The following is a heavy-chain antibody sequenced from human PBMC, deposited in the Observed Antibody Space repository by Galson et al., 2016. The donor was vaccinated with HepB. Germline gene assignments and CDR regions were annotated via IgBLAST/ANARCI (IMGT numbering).Heavy chain of an antibody. V-gene: IGHV3-72*01. CDR2: TRKKVNGYTT. CDR1: GFTFSDHY. D-gene: IGHD2-21*01. Sequence: SLRLSCAASGFTFSDHYMDWVRQAPGKGLEWVGRTRKKVNGYTTEYAAPVKGRFSISRDDSKNSLFLQMNSLKTEDTAVYSCLRIGGAFAIDNWGQGTPVTVSS. CDR3: LRIGGAFAIDN. J-gene: IGHJ4*02.